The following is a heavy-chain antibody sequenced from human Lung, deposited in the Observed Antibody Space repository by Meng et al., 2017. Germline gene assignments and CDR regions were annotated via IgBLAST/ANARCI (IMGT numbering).Heavy chain of an antibody. CDR3: ARGPTTMAHDFDY. D-gene: IGHD4-11*01. CDR1: GGSFSDYY. J-gene: IGHJ4*02. Sequence: QRQLQQWGAGLLKASETLSPTCVVSGGSFSDYYWSWIRQPPGKGLEWIGEINHSGSTNYNPSLESRATISVDTSQNNLSLKLSSVTAADSAVYYCARGPTTMAHDFDYWGQGTLVTVSS. V-gene: IGHV4-34*01. CDR2: INHSGST.